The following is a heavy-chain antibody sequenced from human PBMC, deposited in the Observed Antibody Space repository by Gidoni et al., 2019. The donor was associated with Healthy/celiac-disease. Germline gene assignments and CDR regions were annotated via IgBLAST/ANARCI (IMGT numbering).Heavy chain of an antibody. CDR2: IYHSGST. CDR1: GCSTSSRNW. Sequence: QVQLQESGPGLVKPSGTLSLTCAVSGCSTSSRNWLSWVRQPPGKGLEWIGEIYHSGSTNYNPSIKSRVTISVDKSKNQFSLKLSSVTAADTAVYYWAREPRYSSSWYIGRSHYYGMDVWGQGTTVTVSS. D-gene: IGHD6-13*01. J-gene: IGHJ6*02. V-gene: IGHV4-4*02. CDR3: AREPRYSSSWYIGRSHYYGMDV.